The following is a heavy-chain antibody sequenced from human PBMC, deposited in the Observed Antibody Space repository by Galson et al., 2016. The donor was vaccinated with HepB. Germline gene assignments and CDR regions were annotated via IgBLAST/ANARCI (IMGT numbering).Heavy chain of an antibody. CDR1: GFSLSTTGMC. V-gene: IGHV2-70*01. Sequence: PALVKPTQTLTLTCSFSGFSLSTTGMCVSWIRQPPGKALEWLALIDWDDDTYYTTSTSLKTTLTISKDTSKNPVVLTMTNVDPADTATYYCAHLSVLDDSYYFDYWGQGTLVTVSS. D-gene: IGHD3-16*01. J-gene: IGHJ4*02. CDR2: IDWDDDT. CDR3: AHLSVLDDSYYFDY.